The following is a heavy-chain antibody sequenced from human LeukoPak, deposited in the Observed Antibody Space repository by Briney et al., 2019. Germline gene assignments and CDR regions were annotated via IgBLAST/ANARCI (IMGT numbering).Heavy chain of an antibody. CDR3: AKDFEGFYYDSSGNWFDP. D-gene: IGHD3-22*01. Sequence: GGSLRLSCAASGFTFSSYTMSWVRQAPGKGLEWVSAISHTSEYTYHADSVKGRFTISRDNSKNTLYLQMNSLRAEDTAVYYCAKDFEGFYYDSSGNWFDPWGQGTLVTVSS. J-gene: IGHJ5*02. CDR1: GFTFSSYT. V-gene: IGHV3-23*01. CDR2: ISHTSEYT.